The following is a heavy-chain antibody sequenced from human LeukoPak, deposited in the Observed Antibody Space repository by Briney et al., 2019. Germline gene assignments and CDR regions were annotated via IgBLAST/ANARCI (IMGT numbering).Heavy chain of an antibody. CDR1: GGSISSSSYY. D-gene: IGHD5-24*01. V-gene: IGHV4-39*07. CDR2: IHYSGST. CDR3: ARSKEMATIFFDC. J-gene: IGHJ4*02. Sequence: SETLSLTCTVSGGSISSSSYYWGWIRQPPGKGLEWIGSIHYSGSTYYNPSLKSRVTISVDTSKKQFSLKLSSVTAADTAVYYCARSKEMATIFFDCWGQGTQVTVSS.